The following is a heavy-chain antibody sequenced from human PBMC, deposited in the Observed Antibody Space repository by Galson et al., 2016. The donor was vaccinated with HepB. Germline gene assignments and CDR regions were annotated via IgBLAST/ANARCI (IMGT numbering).Heavy chain of an antibody. D-gene: IGHD5-12*01. CDR3: ARVPGFS. CDR2: IYSGGTT. Sequence: SLRLSCAASGFTVTTNYMSWVRQAPGKGLEWVSFIYSGGTTYYADAVKGRFTISRDSSTNTLYPQMNSMRAEDTAVYYCARVPGFSWGQGTLVTASS. J-gene: IGHJ5*02. V-gene: IGHV3-53*01. CDR1: GFTVTTNY.